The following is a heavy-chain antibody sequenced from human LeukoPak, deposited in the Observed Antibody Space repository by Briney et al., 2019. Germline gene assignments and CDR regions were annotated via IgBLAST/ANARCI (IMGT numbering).Heavy chain of an antibody. CDR1: GFTFSDYY. CDR3: ARSSIAVQRHFDY. V-gene: IGHV3-11*04. J-gene: IGHJ4*02. CDR2: ISSSGSTI. D-gene: IGHD6-6*01. Sequence: GGSLRLSCAASGFTFSDYYMSWIRQAPGKGLEWVSYISSSGSTIYYADSVKGRFTISRDNAKNSLYLQMNSLRAEDTAVYYCARSSIAVQRHFDYWGQGTLVTVSS.